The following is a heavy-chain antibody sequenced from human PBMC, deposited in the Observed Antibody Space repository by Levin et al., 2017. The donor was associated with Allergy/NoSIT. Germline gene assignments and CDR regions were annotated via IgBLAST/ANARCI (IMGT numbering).Heavy chain of an antibody. D-gene: IGHD5-24*01. CDR2: MNPNSGNT. CDR3: ARGGSQEIAVDY. Sequence: ASVKVSCKASGYTFTSYDINWVRQATGQGLEWMGWMNPNSGNTGYAQKFQGRVTMTRNTSISTAYMELSSLRSEDTAVYYCARGGSQEIAVDYWGQGTLVTVSS. J-gene: IGHJ4*02. CDR1: GYTFTSYD. V-gene: IGHV1-8*01.